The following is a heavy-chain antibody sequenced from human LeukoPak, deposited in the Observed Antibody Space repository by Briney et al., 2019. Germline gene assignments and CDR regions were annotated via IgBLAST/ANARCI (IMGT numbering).Heavy chain of an antibody. J-gene: IGHJ4*02. CDR3: ASKGYCSSTSCPREFDY. V-gene: IGHV3-21*01. Sequence: GGSLRLSCAATGFTFSSYGMNWVRQAPGKGLEWVSSISSSSSYIYYADSVKGRFTISRDNAKNSLYLQMNSLRAEDTAVYYCASKGYCSSTSCPREFDYWGQGTLVTVSS. D-gene: IGHD2-2*01. CDR2: ISSSSSYI. CDR1: GFTFSSYG.